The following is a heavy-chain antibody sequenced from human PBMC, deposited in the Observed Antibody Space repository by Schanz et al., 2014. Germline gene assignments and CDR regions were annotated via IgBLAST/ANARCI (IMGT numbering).Heavy chain of an antibody. CDR3: AKGSRSGSKVMDV. D-gene: IGHD3-10*01. V-gene: IGHV3-11*01. CDR2: IPWNGAAI. Sequence: QVQLVESGGGLVKPGGSLRLSCAASGFTFSDYYMSWIRQAPGKGLEWVSNIPWNGAAIGYAGSVRGRFTISRDSAKNSLYLQMNSLRPEDTALYYCAKGSRSGSKVMDVWGKGTTVTVSS. CDR1: GFTFSDYY. J-gene: IGHJ6*03.